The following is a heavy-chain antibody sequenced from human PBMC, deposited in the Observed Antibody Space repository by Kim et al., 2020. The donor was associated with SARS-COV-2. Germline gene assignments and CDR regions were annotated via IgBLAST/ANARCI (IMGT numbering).Heavy chain of an antibody. J-gene: IGHJ4*02. V-gene: IGHV3-72*01. Sequence: AHKYDTQSAPSLRGRFTISRDDSKNLLFLQMNNLMPEDTAVYYCGELPPGYWGQGTLVTVSS. CDR2: AHKYDT. CDR3: GELPPGY. D-gene: IGHD1-7*01.